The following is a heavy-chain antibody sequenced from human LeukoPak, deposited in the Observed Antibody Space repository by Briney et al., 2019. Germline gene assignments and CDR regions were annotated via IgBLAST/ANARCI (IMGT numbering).Heavy chain of an antibody. CDR2: MFYSGST. Sequence: SETLSLTCTVSGGSISSTSYYWGWIRQPPGKGLEWIGSMFYSGSTYYNPSLKSRLTISVDTSKNQFSLKLSSVTAADTAVYYCARHKWLEPTDYWGQGTLVTVSS. V-gene: IGHV4-39*01. D-gene: IGHD6-19*01. J-gene: IGHJ4*02. CDR1: GGSISSTSYY. CDR3: ARHKWLEPTDY.